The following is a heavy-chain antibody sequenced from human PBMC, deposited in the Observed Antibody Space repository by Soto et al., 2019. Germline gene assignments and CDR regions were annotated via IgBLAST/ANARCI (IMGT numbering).Heavy chain of an antibody. Sequence: PLRLSCAASGFTFSRYPTHRVRQARGRGTDSLAVISYDGSNKYYADSVKGRFTISRDNSKNTLYLQMNSLRAEDTAVYYCASGVARYYYDSSGYYQPNFDYWGQGTLVTVSS. D-gene: IGHD3-22*01. CDR1: GFTFSRYP. V-gene: IGHV3-30*03. CDR3: ASGVARYYYDSSGYYQPNFDY. J-gene: IGHJ4*02. CDR2: ISYDGSNK.